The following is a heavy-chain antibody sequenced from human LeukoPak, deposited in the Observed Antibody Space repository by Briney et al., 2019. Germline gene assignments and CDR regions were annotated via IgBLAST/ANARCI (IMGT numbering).Heavy chain of an antibody. J-gene: IGHJ5*02. Sequence: SETLSLTCTVSGGSISSGGYYWSWIRQHPGKGLEWIGYIYYSGSTYYNPSLKSRVTISVDTSKNQFSLKLSSVTAADTAVYYCARCGHQLLCGNWFDPWGQGTLVTVSS. CDR3: ARCGHQLLCGNWFDP. D-gene: IGHD2-2*01. V-gene: IGHV4-31*03. CDR1: GGSISSGGYY. CDR2: IYYSGST.